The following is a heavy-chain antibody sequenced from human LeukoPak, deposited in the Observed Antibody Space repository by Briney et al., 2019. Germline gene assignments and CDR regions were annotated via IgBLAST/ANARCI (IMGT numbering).Heavy chain of an antibody. CDR1: GFSFSSYG. CDR3: AREGRELRGATYYYYYMDV. Sequence: GGSLRLSCAASGFSFSSYGMNWVRQAPGTGLEWVSYISSGSGTIYYADSMKGRFTISRDNAKNSLYLQVNSLRAEDTAVYYCAREGRELRGATYYYYYMDVWGNGTTVTVSS. CDR2: ISSGSGTI. D-gene: IGHD1-7*01. V-gene: IGHV3-48*01. J-gene: IGHJ6*03.